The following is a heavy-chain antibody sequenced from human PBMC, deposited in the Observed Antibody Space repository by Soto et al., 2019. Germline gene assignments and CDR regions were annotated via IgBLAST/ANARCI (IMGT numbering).Heavy chain of an antibody. V-gene: IGHV3-23*01. CDR3: AKGAPYYAILTGYN. CDR1: VFTFSSHS. Sequence: GGSLRLSCAASVFTFSSHSMSWVRQAPGKGLEWVTVISGSGGSTYYADSVKGRFTISRDNSMNTLYLQIISLRAEDTAIYYCAKGAPYYAILTGYNWGQGTLVTVSS. CDR2: ISGSGGST. D-gene: IGHD3-9*01. J-gene: IGHJ4*02.